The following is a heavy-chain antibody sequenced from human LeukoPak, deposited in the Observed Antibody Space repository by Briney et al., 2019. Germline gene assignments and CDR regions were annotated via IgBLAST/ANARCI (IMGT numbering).Heavy chain of an antibody. CDR1: GYTFPSYF. CDR3: ARTAARRFDY. D-gene: IGHD6-6*01. Sequence: ASVKVSCKASGYTFPSYFMHWVRQAPGQGLEWMGIINPTGGSTTYAQKFQGRVTMTRDTSTSTVYMELSSLRSDDTAVYYCARTAARRFDYWGQGALVTVSS. J-gene: IGHJ4*02. CDR2: INPTGGST. V-gene: IGHV1-46*01.